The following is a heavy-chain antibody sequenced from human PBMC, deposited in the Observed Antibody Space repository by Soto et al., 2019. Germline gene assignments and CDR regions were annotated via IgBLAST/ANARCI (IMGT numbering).Heavy chain of an antibody. CDR2: LTPISGAA. CDR1: GGSFNGYA. D-gene: IGHD1-26*01. Sequence: QVQLVQSGAEVKKPGSSVKVSCKASGGSFNGYAVSWVRQAPGRGLEWMGGLTPISGAATYAKNFQVRVLITADGSTTSAYLDLTRLTSEDTAIYFCARHRLFYDSGSHSYVPYYFENWGQGTLVSVSS. V-gene: IGHV1-69*01. J-gene: IGHJ4*02. CDR3: ARHRLFYDSGSHSYVPYYFEN.